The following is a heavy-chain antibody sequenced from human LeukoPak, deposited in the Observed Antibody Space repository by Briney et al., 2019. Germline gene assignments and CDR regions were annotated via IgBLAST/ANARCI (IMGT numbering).Heavy chain of an antibody. J-gene: IGHJ1*01. D-gene: IGHD6-13*01. CDR3: ARNHPPAMHIIPAGGAQYIQH. CDR1: GYSFTNYG. V-gene: IGHV7-4-1*02. Sequence: GASVKVSCKTSGYSFTNYGMNWVRQAPGQGLEWMGWISTETGNPTYAQTFTGRFVFSLDTSVSTAYLQINSLRAEDTAVYYCARNHPPAMHIIPAGGAQYIQHWGQGTLVTVSS. CDR2: ISTETGNP.